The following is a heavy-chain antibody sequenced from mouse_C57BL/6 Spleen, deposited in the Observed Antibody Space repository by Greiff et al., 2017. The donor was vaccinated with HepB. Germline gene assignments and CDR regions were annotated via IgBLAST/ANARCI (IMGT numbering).Heavy chain of an antibody. CDR2: INPNNGGT. Sequence: EVQLQQSGPELVKPGASVKISCKASGYTFTDYYMNWVKQSHGKSLEWIGDINPNNGGTSYNQKFKGKATLTVDKSSSTAYMELRSLTSEDSAVYYCAREGAYGSSYGWFAYWGQGTLVTVSA. V-gene: IGHV1-26*01. CDR1: GYTFTDYY. J-gene: IGHJ3*01. D-gene: IGHD1-1*01. CDR3: AREGAYGSSYGWFAY.